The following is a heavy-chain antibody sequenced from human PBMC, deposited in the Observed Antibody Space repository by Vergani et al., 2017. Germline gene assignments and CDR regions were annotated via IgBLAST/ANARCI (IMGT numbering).Heavy chain of an antibody. CDR2: IKFPPGEI. V-gene: IGHV3-21*02. Sequence: EVRLLESGGGLVQPGGSLRLSCAASGFNFPSFTMNWVRQAPGRGLEWISSIKFPPGEIFYADSVKGRFTISRDNVKNVLFLQMENLRAADTGVYFCARDITASVKSPPHPDWFDPGGQGSLVTVSS. CDR1: GFNFPSFT. D-gene: IGHD4-17*01. CDR3: ARDITASVKSPPHPDWFDP. J-gene: IGHJ5*02.